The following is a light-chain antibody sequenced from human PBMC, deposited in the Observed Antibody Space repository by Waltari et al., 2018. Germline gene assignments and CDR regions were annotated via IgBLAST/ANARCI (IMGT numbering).Light chain of an antibody. J-gene: IGLJ2*01. Sequence: QSALTQPASVSGSPGQSITISCTGTSSDIGSYNSVSWYQQHPDKAPNLIIFDVTNRPSGVSNLFSGSNSGNTASLIISWRQGEDEADYYCSSYMDTTALELFGGGTSLTVL. CDR3: SSYMDTTALEL. CDR2: DVT. CDR1: SSDIGSYNS. V-gene: IGLV2-14*03.